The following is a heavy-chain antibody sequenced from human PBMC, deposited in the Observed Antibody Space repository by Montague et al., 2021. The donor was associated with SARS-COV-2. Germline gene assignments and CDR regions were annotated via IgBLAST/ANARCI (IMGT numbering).Heavy chain of an antibody. Sequence: SETLSLTCTVSGYSISSGYYWGWIRQPPGKGLEWIGYIYYSGSTNYNPSLKSRVTISVDTSKNQFSLKLSSVTAADTAVYYCARATRITIFGVVNQFDYWGQGTLVAVSS. D-gene: IGHD3-3*01. V-gene: IGHV4-61*05. CDR1: GYSISSGYY. J-gene: IGHJ4*02. CDR2: IYYSGST. CDR3: ARATRITIFGVVNQFDY.